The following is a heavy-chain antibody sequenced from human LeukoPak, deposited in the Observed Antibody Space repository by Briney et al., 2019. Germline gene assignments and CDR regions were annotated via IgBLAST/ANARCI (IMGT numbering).Heavy chain of an antibody. CDR2: MNPNTGNT. CDR3: ARGPRNWGMDY. CDR1: GYTFTSYA. Sequence: ASVKVSCKASGYTFTSYAMNWVRQATGQGLEWMGWMNPNTGNTGYAQKFQGRVSLTRNTSISTAYMELSSLRSEDTAVYYCARGPRNWGMDYWGQGTLVTVSS. D-gene: IGHD7-27*01. V-gene: IGHV1-8*02. J-gene: IGHJ4*02.